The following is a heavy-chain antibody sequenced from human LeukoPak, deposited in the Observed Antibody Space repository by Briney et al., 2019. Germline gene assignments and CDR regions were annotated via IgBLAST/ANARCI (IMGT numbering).Heavy chain of an antibody. V-gene: IGHV4-4*09. Sequence: SETLSLTCTVSGGSISSYYWSWIRQPPGKGLEWIGSILTSGSTNYNPSLKSRVTISVDTSKNQFSLKLSSVTAADTAVYYCARQDYDFWSGYSGYYYMDVWGKGTTVTVSS. J-gene: IGHJ6*03. D-gene: IGHD3-3*01. CDR1: GGSISSYY. CDR2: ILTSGST. CDR3: ARQDYDFWSGYSGYYYMDV.